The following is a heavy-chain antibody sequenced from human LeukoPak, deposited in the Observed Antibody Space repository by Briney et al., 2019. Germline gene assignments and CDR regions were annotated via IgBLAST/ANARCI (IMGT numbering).Heavy chain of an antibody. CDR2: IYYSGST. D-gene: IGHD3-22*01. CDR3: ARRRYYYDSSRSLPHNWFDP. Sequence: PSETLSLTCTVSGGSISSHYWSWIRQPPGKGLEWIGYIYYSGSTNYNPSLKSRVIISVDTSKNQFSLKLSSVTAADTGVYYCARRRYYYDSSRSLPHNWFDPWGQGTLVTVSS. CDR1: GGSISSHY. V-gene: IGHV4-59*08. J-gene: IGHJ5*02.